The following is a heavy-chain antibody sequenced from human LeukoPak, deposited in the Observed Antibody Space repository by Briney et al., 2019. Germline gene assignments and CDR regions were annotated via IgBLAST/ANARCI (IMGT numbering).Heavy chain of an antibody. J-gene: IGHJ4*02. CDR2: IYHSGST. V-gene: IGHV4-59*08. CDR1: GGSITSYY. CDR3: ARRATYSYSDYFDY. Sequence: PSETLSLTCTVSGGSITSYYWSWIRRPPGKGLEWIGYIYHSGSTNYNPSLKSRVTVSVDTSKNQFSLNLSSVTAADTAVYYCARRATYSYSDYFDYWGQGTLVTVSS. D-gene: IGHD4-11*01.